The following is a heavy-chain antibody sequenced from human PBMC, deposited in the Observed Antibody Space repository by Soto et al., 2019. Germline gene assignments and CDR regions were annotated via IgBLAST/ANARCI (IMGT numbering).Heavy chain of an antibody. D-gene: IGHD6-13*01. J-gene: IGHJ3*02. CDR3: ATSTWYAFDI. V-gene: IGHV3-21*01. Sequence: PGGSLIRSCAASGFTFSNSIINWVRQAPGQGLEWVSSISGSSDFLYYADSVKCRFTISRDTATNSLYLQMNSLRAEDTAVYYCATSTWYAFDIWGHGTLVTVSS. CDR2: ISGSSDFL. CDR1: GFTFSNSI.